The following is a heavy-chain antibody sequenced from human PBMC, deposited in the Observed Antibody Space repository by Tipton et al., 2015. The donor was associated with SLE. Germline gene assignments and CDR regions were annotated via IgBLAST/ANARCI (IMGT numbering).Heavy chain of an antibody. V-gene: IGHV4-61*08. CDR1: GASISSGGHS. CDR3: ARGTKLGNHYYYYYMDV. D-gene: IGHD7-27*01. CDR2: IYYSGST. J-gene: IGHJ6*03. Sequence: GASISSGGHSWSWIRQPPGKGLEWIGYIYYSGSTNYNPSLKSRVTISVDTSKNQFSLKLSSVTAADTAVYYCARGTKLGNHYYYYYMDVWGKGTTVTVSS.